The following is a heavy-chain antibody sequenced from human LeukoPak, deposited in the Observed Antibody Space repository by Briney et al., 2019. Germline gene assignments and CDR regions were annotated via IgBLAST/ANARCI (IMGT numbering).Heavy chain of an antibody. V-gene: IGHV3-74*01. CDR2: INSDGSTT. Sequence: PGGSLRLSCAASGFTFSSYWMHWVRHAPGKGLVWVSRINSDGSTTTYADSVEGRFTISRDNAKNTLYLQMNSLRAEDTAVYYCAKDYVSGDGYWDFDYWGQGTLVTVSS. D-gene: IGHD5-24*01. J-gene: IGHJ4*02. CDR1: GFTFSSYW. CDR3: AKDYVSGDGYWDFDY.